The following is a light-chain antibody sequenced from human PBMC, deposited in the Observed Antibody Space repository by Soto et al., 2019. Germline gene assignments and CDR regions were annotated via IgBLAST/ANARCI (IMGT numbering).Light chain of an antibody. CDR3: HQYGSSPWT. Sequence: DIVLTQSPGTLSLSPGERATLSCRASQSVSSNYLAWYQQKPGQAPRLLIYGASTRATGIPDRFSGSGSGTDFTLTISGLEPEDFAVYYCHQYGSSPWTFGQGTKVELK. V-gene: IGKV3-20*01. CDR1: QSVSSNY. CDR2: GAS. J-gene: IGKJ1*01.